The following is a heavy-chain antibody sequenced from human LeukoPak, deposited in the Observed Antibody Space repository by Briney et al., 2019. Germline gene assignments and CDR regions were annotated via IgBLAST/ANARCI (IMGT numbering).Heavy chain of an antibody. CDR3: ASGPPFLKYFEY. D-gene: IGHD3-3*01. J-gene: IGHJ4*02. Sequence: QSGGSLRLSCAASGFTFSSYSMNWVRQAPGKGLEWVSTISVGAEYIFYADSVKGRFTISRDDSNNALYLQMHSLRAEDTALYYCASGPPFLKYFEYWGQGTLVTVSS. CDR1: GFTFSSYS. CDR2: ISVGAEYI. V-gene: IGHV3-23*01.